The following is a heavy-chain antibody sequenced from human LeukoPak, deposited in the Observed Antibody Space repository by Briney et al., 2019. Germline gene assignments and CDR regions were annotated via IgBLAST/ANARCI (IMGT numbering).Heavy chain of an antibody. Sequence: PGGSLRLSCVASGFTFDDYGMTWIRQAPGKGLEWVSGINWNGGSTGYTDSVKGRFTISRDNSKNTLYLQMNSLRAEDTAVYYCATGYCSGGSCYDYWGQGTLVTVSS. J-gene: IGHJ4*02. D-gene: IGHD2-15*01. CDR2: INWNGGST. CDR1: GFTFDDYG. CDR3: ATGYCSGGSCYDY. V-gene: IGHV3-20*04.